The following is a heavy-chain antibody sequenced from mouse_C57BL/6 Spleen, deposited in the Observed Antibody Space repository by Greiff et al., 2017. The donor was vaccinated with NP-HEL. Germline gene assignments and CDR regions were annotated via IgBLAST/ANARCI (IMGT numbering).Heavy chain of an antibody. CDR3: ARWRLYGNDGY. V-gene: IGHV1-55*01. CDR1: GYTFTSYW. D-gene: IGHD2-1*01. J-gene: IGHJ2*01. CDR2: IYPGSGST. Sequence: VQLQQPGAELVKPGASVKMSCKASGYTFTSYWLTWVKQRPGQGLEWIGDIYPGSGSTNYNEKFKSKATLTVDTSSITAYMQLSSLTSEDSAVYYCARWRLYGNDGYWGQGTTLTVSS.